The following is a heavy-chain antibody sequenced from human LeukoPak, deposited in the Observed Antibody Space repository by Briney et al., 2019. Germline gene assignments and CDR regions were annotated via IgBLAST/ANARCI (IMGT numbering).Heavy chain of an antibody. D-gene: IGHD1-26*01. J-gene: IGHJ1*01. V-gene: IGHV1-2*06. Sequence: ASVKVSCKASGYTFTGYYMHWVRQAHGQGLEWMGRINPNSGGTNYAQKFQGRVTMTGDTSISTAYMELSRLRSDDTAVYYCAYSGSNPAEYFQHWRQGTLVTVSS. CDR2: INPNSGGT. CDR3: AYSGSNPAEYFQH. CDR1: GYTFTGYY.